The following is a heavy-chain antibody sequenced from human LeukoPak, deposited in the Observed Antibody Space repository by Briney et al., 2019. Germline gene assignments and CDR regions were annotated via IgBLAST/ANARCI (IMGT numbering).Heavy chain of an antibody. CDR2: IYYSGST. CDR3: AGVSGSSSSADFDY. CDR1: GGSISSGGYY. J-gene: IGHJ4*02. Sequence: SETLPLTCTVSGGSISSGGYYWSWIRQHPGKGLEWIGYIYYSGSTYYNPSLKSRVTISVDTSKNQFSLRLSSVTAADTAVYYCAGVSGSSSSADFDYWGQGTLVTVSS. D-gene: IGHD1-26*01. V-gene: IGHV4-31*03.